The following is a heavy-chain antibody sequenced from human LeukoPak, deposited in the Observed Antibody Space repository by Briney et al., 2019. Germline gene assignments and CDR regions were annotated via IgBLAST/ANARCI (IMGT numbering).Heavy chain of an antibody. D-gene: IGHD2-15*01. CDR3: ARDCSGGSCMGYYGMDV. CDR1: GFTFSSYY. J-gene: IGHJ6*02. Sequence: PGGSLRLSCAASGFTFSSYYMRWVRQATGKGLEWVSAIGTAGDTYYPGSVKGRFTISRENAKNSLYLQMNSLRAGDTAVYYCARDCSGGSCMGYYGMDVWGQGTTVTVSS. V-gene: IGHV3-13*01. CDR2: IGTAGDT.